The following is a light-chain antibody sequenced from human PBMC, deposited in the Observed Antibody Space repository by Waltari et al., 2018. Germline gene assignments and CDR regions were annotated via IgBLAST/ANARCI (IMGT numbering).Light chain of an antibody. CDR2: QHN. J-gene: IGLJ2*01. Sequence: SYELTQPPSVSVSPGQTASITCSGDKLGGKYASWYQLRAGQSPILVISQHNQRPSGIPGRFSGSYSGNPATLTISGTQTMDEADYYCQAWDSNTVVFGGGTKLSVL. CDR1: KLGGKY. CDR3: QAWDSNTVV. V-gene: IGLV3-1*01.